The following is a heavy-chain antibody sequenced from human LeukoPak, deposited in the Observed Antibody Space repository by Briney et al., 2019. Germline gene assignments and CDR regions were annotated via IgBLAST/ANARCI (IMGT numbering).Heavy chain of an antibody. Sequence: GGSLRLSCAASGFTFSSYGMHWVRQAPGKGLEWVSYISSSGSTIYYADSVKGRFTISRDNAKNSLYLQMNSLRAEDTAVYYCARRYTTVLDYWGQGTLVTVSS. CDR3: ARRYTTVLDY. CDR1: GFTFSSYG. D-gene: IGHD4-17*01. J-gene: IGHJ4*02. V-gene: IGHV3-48*04. CDR2: ISSSGSTI.